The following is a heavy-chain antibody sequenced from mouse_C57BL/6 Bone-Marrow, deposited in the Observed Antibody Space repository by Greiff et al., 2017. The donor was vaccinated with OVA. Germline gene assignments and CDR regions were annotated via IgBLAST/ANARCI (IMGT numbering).Heavy chain of an antibody. V-gene: IGHV3-8*01. J-gene: IGHJ2*01. D-gene: IGHD2-3*01. CDR1: GYSITSAY. CDR3: ARGDGYSYSFDY. Sequence: EVQVVESGPGLAKPSQTLSLTCSVTGYSITSAYWNWIRKFPGNKLEYMGYISYSGSTHYNPSLKSRISITLDTTKNQYYLQLNSVSTEDTATYCCARGDGYSYSFDYWGQGTTLTVSS. CDR2: ISYSGST.